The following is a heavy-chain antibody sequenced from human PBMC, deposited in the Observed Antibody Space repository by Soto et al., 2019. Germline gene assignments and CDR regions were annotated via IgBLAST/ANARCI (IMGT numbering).Heavy chain of an antibody. CDR2: ISDDGSIK. J-gene: IGHJ4*02. D-gene: IGHD5-18*01. CDR1: GFSFTTYA. CDR3: ARAIETAMDPCDY. Sequence: GGSLRLSCAASGFSFTTYAMHWVRQAPGKGLERVAVISDDGSIKYYADSVKGRFTISRDNSKNTFYLQMNSLRGDDTALYYCARAIETAMDPCDYWGQGALVTVSS. V-gene: IGHV3-30-3*01.